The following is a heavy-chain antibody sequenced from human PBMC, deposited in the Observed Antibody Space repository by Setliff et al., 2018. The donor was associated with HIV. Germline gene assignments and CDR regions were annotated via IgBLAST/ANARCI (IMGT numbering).Heavy chain of an antibody. V-gene: IGHV4-39*07. D-gene: IGHD3-22*01. CDR3: ASTTYYYDSSGYNSWPLFDY. CDR2: IYHNGNT. CDR1: GGSTSSSSYY. J-gene: IGHJ4*02. Sequence: PSETLSLTCTVAGGSTSSSSYYWGWIRQPPGMGLEWIASIYHNGNTYYNPSLKSRVTMSVDTSKNQFSLKLSSVTAADTAVYYCASTTYYYDSSGYNSWPLFDYWGQGTLVTVSS.